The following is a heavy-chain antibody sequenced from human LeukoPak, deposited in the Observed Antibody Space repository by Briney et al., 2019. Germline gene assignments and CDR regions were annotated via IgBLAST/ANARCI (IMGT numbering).Heavy chain of an antibody. CDR2: MYRSGTT. D-gene: IGHD3-22*01. V-gene: IGHV4-30-2*01. CDR1: GGSISSGGYS. J-gene: IGHJ3*02. Sequence: PSETLSLTCAVSGGSISSGGYSWSWIRQPPGKGLEWIGYMYRSGTTHYNPSLKSRVTISVDRSKNQFSLKLSSVTAADTAVYYCVRGYYYDSSGYWVRAFDIWGQGTMVTVSS. CDR3: VRGYYYDSSGYWVRAFDI.